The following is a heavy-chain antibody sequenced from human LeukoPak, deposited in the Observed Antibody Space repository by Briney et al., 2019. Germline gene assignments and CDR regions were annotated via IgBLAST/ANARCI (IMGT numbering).Heavy chain of an antibody. V-gene: IGHV3-23*01. D-gene: IGHD2-2*01. CDR3: AKSRQRCSSTNCYLWFDP. J-gene: IGHJ5*02. CDR1: GFTLRNYG. CDR2: ISSDGRNT. Sequence: GSLRLSCSASGFTLRNYGMSWVRQAPRKGLEWVSAISSDGRNTHYADSVKGRFTISRDNSKDTVYLQMNSLRAEDTAVYYCAKSRQRCSSTNCYLWFDPWGQGTLVTVSS.